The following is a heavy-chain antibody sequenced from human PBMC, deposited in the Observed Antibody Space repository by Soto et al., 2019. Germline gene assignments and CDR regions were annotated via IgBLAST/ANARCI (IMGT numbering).Heavy chain of an antibody. CDR2: IYYSGST. Sequence: SETLSLTCSVSGGSISSYYCSWIRQPPGKGLEWIGYIYYSGSTNYNPSLKSRVTISVDTSKNQFSLKLSSVTAADTAVYYCARGPDDHNWFDPWGQGTLVTVSS. V-gene: IGHV4-59*01. CDR3: ARGPDDHNWFDP. D-gene: IGHD1-1*01. J-gene: IGHJ5*02. CDR1: GGSISSYY.